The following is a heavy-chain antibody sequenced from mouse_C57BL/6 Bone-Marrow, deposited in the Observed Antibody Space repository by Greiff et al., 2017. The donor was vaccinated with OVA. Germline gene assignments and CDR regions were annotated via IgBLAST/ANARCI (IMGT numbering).Heavy chain of an antibody. CDR2: IYPRDGST. J-gene: IGHJ4*01. D-gene: IGHD2-1*01. CDR3: AKRVNYYAMDY. V-gene: IGHV1-78*01. CDR1: GYTFTDHT. Sequence: VKVVESDAELVKPGASVKISCKASGYTFTDHTIHWMKQRPEQGLEWIGYIYPRDGSTKYNEKFKGKATLTADKSSSTAYMQLNSLTSEDSAVYSCAKRVNYYAMDYWGRGTSVTVSS.